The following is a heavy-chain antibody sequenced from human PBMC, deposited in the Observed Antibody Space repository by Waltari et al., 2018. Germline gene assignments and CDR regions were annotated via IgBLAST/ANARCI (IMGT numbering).Heavy chain of an antibody. J-gene: IGHJ6*03. D-gene: IGHD3-10*01. Sequence: QVQLQESGPGLVKPSETLSLTCTVSGGSIISYYWSWIRQPAGKGLEWIGRIYPGATPYYNPSLQTRISMSVDTSQNQFSLKLSSMTAADTAVYYCARIYGSGTFIYMDVWGKATTVTVSS. CDR2: IYPGATP. CDR1: GGSIISYY. CDR3: ARIYGSGTFIYMDV. V-gene: IGHV4-4*07.